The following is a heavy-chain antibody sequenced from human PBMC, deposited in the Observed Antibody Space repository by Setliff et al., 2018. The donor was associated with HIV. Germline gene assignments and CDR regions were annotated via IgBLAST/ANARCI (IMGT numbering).Heavy chain of an antibody. CDR2: ISPDGNNK. V-gene: IGHV3-30*04. D-gene: IGHD2-21*01. J-gene: IGHJ4*02. CDR1: GFTFNNYR. Sequence: GGSLRLSCAASGFTFNNYRFHWVRQTPGKGLEWVTNISPDGNNKYYADSVKGRFTVSRDNSRDTLYLQMNSLRAEDTALYYCAIEDGCGGHYHSWGQGTLVTVSS. CDR3: AIEDGCGGHYHS.